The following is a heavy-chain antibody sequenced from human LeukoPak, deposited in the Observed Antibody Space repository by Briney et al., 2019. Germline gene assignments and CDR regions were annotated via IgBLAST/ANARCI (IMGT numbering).Heavy chain of an antibody. Sequence: SVKVSCKASGGTFSNYAISWVRLAPGQGLEWMGGIIPIFGTANYAQKFQGRVTITADESTSTAYMELSSLRSEDTAVYYCARADSAYDLFGHIDYWGQGTLVTVSS. CDR1: GGTFSNYA. J-gene: IGHJ4*02. CDR2: IIPIFGTA. V-gene: IGHV1-69*13. D-gene: IGHD5-12*01. CDR3: ARADSAYDLFGHIDY.